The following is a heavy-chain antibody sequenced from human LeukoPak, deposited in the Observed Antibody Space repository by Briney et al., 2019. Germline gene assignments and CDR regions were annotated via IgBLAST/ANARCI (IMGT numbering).Heavy chain of an antibody. CDR1: GGSFSGYY. V-gene: IGHV4-34*01. CDR2: INHSGST. Sequence: SETLSLTCAVYGGSFSGYYWSWIRQPPGKGLEWIGEINHSGSTNYNPSLKSRVTISVDTSKNQFSLKLSSVTAADTAVYYCASGIVESTPHYWGQGTLVTVSS. J-gene: IGHJ4*02. D-gene: IGHD1-26*01. CDR3: ASGIVESTPHY.